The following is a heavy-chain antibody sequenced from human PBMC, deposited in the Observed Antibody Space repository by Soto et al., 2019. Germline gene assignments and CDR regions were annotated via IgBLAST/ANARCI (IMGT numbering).Heavy chain of an antibody. V-gene: IGHV1-69*01. CDR1: GGTFSSYA. Sequence: QVQLVQSGAEVKKPGSSVKVSCKASGGTFSSYAISWVRQAPGQGLEWMGGIIPIFGTANYAKKFQGRVTITADESTSTAYMELSSLRSEDTAVYYCSRCYYYDSSGYYTHPINWFDPWGQGTLVTVSS. CDR2: IIPIFGTA. CDR3: SRCYYYDSSGYYTHPINWFDP. D-gene: IGHD3-22*01. J-gene: IGHJ5*02.